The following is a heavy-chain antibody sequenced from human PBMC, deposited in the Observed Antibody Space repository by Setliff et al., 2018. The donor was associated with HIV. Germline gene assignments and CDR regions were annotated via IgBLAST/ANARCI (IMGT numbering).Heavy chain of an antibody. CDR2: VFHDGSV. Sequence: NPSETLSLTCTVSGGFISTYYWSWIRQPPGKGLEWVGYVFHDGSVDYNPSLKSRVTMSVDTAKNQFSLSLSSVTAADTAVYYCARDGGSLWRFDRWGQGTLVTVSS. D-gene: IGHD2-15*01. J-gene: IGHJ4*02. CDR1: GGFISTYY. V-gene: IGHV4-59*01. CDR3: ARDGGSLWRFDR.